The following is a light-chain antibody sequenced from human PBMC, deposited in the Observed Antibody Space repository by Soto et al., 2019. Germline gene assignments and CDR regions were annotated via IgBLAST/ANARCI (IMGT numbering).Light chain of an antibody. CDR2: KTF. CDR1: QIIDIW. CDR3: QNYKSPPWT. J-gene: IGKJ1*01. Sequence: DIQMTQSPSTLSASVGERVTITCRASQIIDIWLAWYQQKPGKAPKLLIYKTFSLESGVPSRFSGSGSGTEFTLTISNLQPDDFATYYCQNYKSPPWTFGQGTKVEIK. V-gene: IGKV1-5*03.